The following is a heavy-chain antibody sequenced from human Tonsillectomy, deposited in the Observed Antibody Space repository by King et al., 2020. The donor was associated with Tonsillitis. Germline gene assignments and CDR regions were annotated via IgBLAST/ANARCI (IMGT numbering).Heavy chain of an antibody. D-gene: IGHD1-26*01. V-gene: IGHV3-30*04. CDR1: GFTFSSYV. CDR3: ARDREPFGWEILRHYYYYGMDV. CDR2: LSYDGRNK. Sequence: VQLVESGGGVVQPGRSLRLSCAASGFTFSSYVMHWVRQAPGKGLEWVAILSYDGRNKYYADSVKGRFTISRDNSKNMLYLQMNSLRAEDTAVYYCARDREPFGWEILRHYYYYGMDVWGQGTTVTVSS. J-gene: IGHJ6*02.